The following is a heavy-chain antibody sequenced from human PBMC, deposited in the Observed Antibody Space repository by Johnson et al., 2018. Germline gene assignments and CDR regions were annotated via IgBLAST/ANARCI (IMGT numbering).Heavy chain of an antibody. D-gene: IGHD1-1*01. CDR3: ARDSMWLQLVQNALSGNHGMDV. J-gene: IGHJ6*02. CDR2: IFYSGST. Sequence: VQLVESGPGLVKPSETLSLTCTVSGDSVSRDSYCWSWIRQPPGKGLEWIGYIFYSGSTHYNPSLKSRVTISIDTSKNQFSLTFSPVTAADTAVYYCARDSMWLQLVQNALSGNHGMDVWGQGTTVTVSS. CDR1: GDSVSRDSYC. V-gene: IGHV4-61*01.